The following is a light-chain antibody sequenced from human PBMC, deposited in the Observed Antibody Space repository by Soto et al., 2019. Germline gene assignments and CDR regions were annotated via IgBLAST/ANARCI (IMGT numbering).Light chain of an antibody. J-gene: IGLJ1*01. CDR1: SSDVGGYNY. CDR2: EVS. CDR3: SSYTSSSTLYV. Sequence: QSALTQSASVSGSPGQSITISCTGTSSDVGGYNYVSWYQQHPGKAPKLMIYEVSNRPSGVSNRFSGSKSGNTASLTISGLQAEDEADYYCSSYTSSSTLYVFGTGTKVTVL. V-gene: IGLV2-14*01.